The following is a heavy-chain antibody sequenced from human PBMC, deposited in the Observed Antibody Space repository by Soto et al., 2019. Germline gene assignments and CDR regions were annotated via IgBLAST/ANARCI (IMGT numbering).Heavy chain of an antibody. CDR2: IFHSGST. V-gene: IGHV4-31*03. CDR3: ARGGIAGHWFDP. J-gene: IGHJ5*02. CDR1: NGYINSGGFY. D-gene: IGHD6-13*01. Sequence: QVQLQESGPGLLKPSQTLSLTCNVSNGYINSGGFYWSWIRQHPGKGLEWIGYIFHSGSTLYNPSLNSRVSLSADTHKNQLSLNLRCVTVSDTAVYYCARGGIAGHWFDPWGQGILVTVSS.